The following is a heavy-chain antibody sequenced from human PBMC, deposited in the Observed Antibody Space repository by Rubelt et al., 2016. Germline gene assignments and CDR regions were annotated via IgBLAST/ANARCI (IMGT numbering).Heavy chain of an antibody. CDR1: GASIRGTSYY. J-gene: IGHJ4*02. D-gene: IGHD6-13*01. Sequence: QLQLQESGPGLVKPSETLSLTCTVSGASIRGTSYYWGWIRQPPGLGLEWVGRIYYSGLTHYNPSLKSRVTVSLDTSKNQFSRTVRSVPAADTAVYDCARGPSYTSRLIDYWGRGTLVTVSS. CDR3: ARGPSYTSRLIDY. V-gene: IGHV4-39*01. CDR2: IYYSGLT.